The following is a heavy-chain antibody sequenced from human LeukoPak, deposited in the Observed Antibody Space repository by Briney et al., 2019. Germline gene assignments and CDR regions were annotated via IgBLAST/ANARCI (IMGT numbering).Heavy chain of an antibody. CDR2: IYYSGSP. Sequence: PSETLSLTCTVSGGSISSSSYYWGWIRQPPGKGLEWIGSIYYSGSPYYNPSLTGRVTISIDTSKKQFSLKLSSVTAAGTAVYYCARVVSLRYFDNQDVWGQGTTVTVSS. D-gene: IGHD3-9*01. CDR3: ARVVSLRYFDNQDV. CDR1: GGSISSSSYY. J-gene: IGHJ6*02. V-gene: IGHV4-39*07.